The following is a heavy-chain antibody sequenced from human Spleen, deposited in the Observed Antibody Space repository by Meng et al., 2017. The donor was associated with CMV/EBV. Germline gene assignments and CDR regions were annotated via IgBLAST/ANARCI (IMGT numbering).Heavy chain of an antibody. J-gene: IGHJ1*01. Sequence: VSGFTFSHYTRNWVRQAPGKGLEWVSSISSSSSYINYADSVKGRFTISRDNTKNSLYLQMNSLRAEDTAVYYCARVGVLGASKHFQNWGQGTLVTVSS. V-gene: IGHV3-21*01. D-gene: IGHD1-26*01. CDR1: GFTFSHYT. CDR3: ARVGVLGASKHFQN. CDR2: ISSSSSYI.